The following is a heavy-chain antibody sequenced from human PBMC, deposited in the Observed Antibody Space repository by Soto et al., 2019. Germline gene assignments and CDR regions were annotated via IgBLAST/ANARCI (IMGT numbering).Heavy chain of an antibody. CDR3: ARERGAVTGDYFDY. J-gene: IGHJ4*02. Sequence: QVQLTESGGGLVKPGGSLRLSCAASGFTFSALYMSWIRQAPGKGLEWISCIGSGGDKKIYAESVRGRFTISWDNAKNSLYLQMNSLRAEDTAVYYCARERGAVTGDYFDYWGQGTLVTVSS. CDR2: IGSGGDKK. CDR1: GFTFSALY. D-gene: IGHD6-19*01. V-gene: IGHV3-11*01.